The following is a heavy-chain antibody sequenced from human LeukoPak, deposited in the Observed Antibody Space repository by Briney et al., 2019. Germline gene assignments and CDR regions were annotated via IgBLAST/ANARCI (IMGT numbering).Heavy chain of an antibody. CDR1: GFTVSRNY. J-gene: IGHJ6*03. Sequence: GGSLRLSCAASGFTVSRNYMMWVRQAPGKGLEWVSVISSNGGSTYYANSVKGRFTISRDNSKNTLYLQMGSLRAEDMAVYYCARGPGVTYYYYYYMDVWGKGTTVTVSS. CDR2: ISSNGGST. V-gene: IGHV3-64*01. D-gene: IGHD2-21*02. CDR3: ARGPGVTYYYYYYMDV.